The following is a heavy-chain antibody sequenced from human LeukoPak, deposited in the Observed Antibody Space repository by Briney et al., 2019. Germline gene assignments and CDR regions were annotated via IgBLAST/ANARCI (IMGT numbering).Heavy chain of an antibody. CDR1: GGSIGSYY. CDR2: IYTSGST. CDR3: ARGDVVVPAAFYYGMDV. J-gene: IGHJ6*02. D-gene: IGHD2-2*01. Sequence: PSETLSLTCTVSGGSIGSYYWSWIRQPAGKGLEWIGRIYTSGSTNYNPSLKSRVTMSVDTSKNQFSLKLSSVTAADTAVYYCARGDVVVPAAFYYGMDVWGQGTTVTVSS. V-gene: IGHV4-4*07.